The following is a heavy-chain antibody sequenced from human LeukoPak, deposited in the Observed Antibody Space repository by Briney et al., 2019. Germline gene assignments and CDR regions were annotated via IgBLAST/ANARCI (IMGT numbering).Heavy chain of an antibody. CDR2: IWYDGGNK. Sequence: PGRSLRLSCAASGFTFSSYGMHWVRQAPGKGLEWVAVIWYDGGNKYYADSVKGRFTISRDNSKNTLYLQMNSLRAEDTAVYYCAREDVWGSYRPPDYWGQGTLVTVSS. D-gene: IGHD3-16*02. J-gene: IGHJ4*02. CDR1: GFTFSSYG. CDR3: AREDVWGSYRPPDY. V-gene: IGHV3-33*01.